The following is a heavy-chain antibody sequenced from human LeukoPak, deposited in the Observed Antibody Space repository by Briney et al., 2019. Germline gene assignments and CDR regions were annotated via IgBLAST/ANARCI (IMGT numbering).Heavy chain of an antibody. CDR2: INSDGSTT. V-gene: IGHV3-74*01. CDR3: ARDLYGGKGDY. CDR1: GFTFSSYW. Sequence: GGSLRLSCAASGFTFSSYWMHWVRQAPGKGLVWVSRINSDGSTTNYADSVKGRFTISRDNAKNALYLQMNSLRAEDTAMYYCARDLYGGKGDYWGQGTLVTVSS. J-gene: IGHJ4*02. D-gene: IGHD4-23*01.